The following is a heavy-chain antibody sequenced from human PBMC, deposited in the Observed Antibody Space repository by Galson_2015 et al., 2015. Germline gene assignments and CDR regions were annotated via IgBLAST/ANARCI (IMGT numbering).Heavy chain of an antibody. CDR3: TTADYYYYMDV. CDR1: GFTFSNAW. V-gene: IGHV3-15*01. J-gene: IGHJ6*03. CDR2: IKSKTDGGTT. Sequence: SLRLSCAASGFTFSNAWMSWVRQAPGMGLEWVGRIKSKTDGGTTDYAAPVKGRFTISRDDSKNTLYLQMNSLKTEDTAVYYCTTADYYYYMDVWGKGTTVTVSS.